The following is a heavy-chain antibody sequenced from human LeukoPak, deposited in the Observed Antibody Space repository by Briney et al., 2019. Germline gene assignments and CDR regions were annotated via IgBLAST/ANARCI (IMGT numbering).Heavy chain of an antibody. D-gene: IGHD3-10*01. Sequence: ASVKVSCKASGYTFTDYYMHWVRQAPGQGLEWMGIINPSGGSTSYAQKFQGRVTMTRDTSTSTVYMELSSLRSEDTAVYYCARDLITMVRGVIVWGYNAFDIWGQGTMVTVSS. CDR2: INPSGGST. CDR3: ARDLITMVRGVIVWGYNAFDI. CDR1: GYTFTDYY. V-gene: IGHV1-46*01. J-gene: IGHJ3*02.